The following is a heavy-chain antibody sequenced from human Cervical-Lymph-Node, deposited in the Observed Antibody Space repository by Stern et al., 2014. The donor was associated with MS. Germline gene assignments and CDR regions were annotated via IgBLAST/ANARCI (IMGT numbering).Heavy chain of an antibody. CDR1: GFTFTDHF. CDR3: VRDNKFYGLDV. Sequence: EVQLVESGAGLVQPGGSLRLSCAVSGFTFTDHFIDWVRQAPGKGLEWVGRISNKASHYGPEYAAAGKGRSTISRADFTDSTPLQMNSVKSEDTAVYYCVRDNKFYGLDVWGQGTTVTVSS. J-gene: IGHJ6*02. CDR2: ISNKASHYGP. D-gene: IGHD1/OR15-1a*01. V-gene: IGHV3-72*01.